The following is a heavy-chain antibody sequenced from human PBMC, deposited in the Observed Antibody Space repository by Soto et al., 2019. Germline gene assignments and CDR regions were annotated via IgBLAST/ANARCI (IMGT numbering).Heavy chain of an antibody. CDR2: INPSGGST. V-gene: IGHV1-46*01. CDR1: GYTFTSYY. D-gene: IGHD1-26*01. CDR3: ARAFWELLSIDP. Sequence: GASMKVSCKASGYTFTSYYMHWVRQAPGQGLEWMGIINPSGGSTSYAQKFQGRVTMTRDTSTSTVYMELSSLRSEDTAVYYCARAFWELLSIDPWGQGTLVTVSS. J-gene: IGHJ5*02.